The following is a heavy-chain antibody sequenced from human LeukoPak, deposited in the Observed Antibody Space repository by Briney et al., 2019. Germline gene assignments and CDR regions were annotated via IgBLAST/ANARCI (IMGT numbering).Heavy chain of an antibody. D-gene: IGHD4-17*01. V-gene: IGHV3-74*01. J-gene: IGHJ4*02. Sequence: PGGSLRLSCAAPGLTFSSYWMHWVRQAPGKGLVWVSRINSDGSSTSYADSVKGRFTISRDNAKNTLYLQMNSLRAEDTAVYYCARDAYGDYVVDYWGQGILVTVSS. CDR2: INSDGSST. CDR3: ARDAYGDYVVDY. CDR1: GLTFSSYW.